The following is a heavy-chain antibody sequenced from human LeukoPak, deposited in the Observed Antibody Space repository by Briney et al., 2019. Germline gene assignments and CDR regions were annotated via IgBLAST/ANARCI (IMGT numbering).Heavy chain of an antibody. V-gene: IGHV3-23*01. CDR2: ISPSGGIT. J-gene: IGHJ1*01. D-gene: IGHD3-16*01. CDR1: GFTFRSHG. Sequence: GGSLRLTCAASGFTFRSHGMNWVRNAPGKWLEWVSGISPSGGITYYTDSVRGRFTISRDNSKNTVSLQMNSLRGEDTAVYYCAKDDDWGRFKDWGQGTLVTVS. CDR3: AKDDDWGRFKD.